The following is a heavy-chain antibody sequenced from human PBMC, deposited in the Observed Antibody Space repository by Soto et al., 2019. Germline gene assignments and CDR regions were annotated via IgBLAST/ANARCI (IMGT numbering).Heavy chain of an antibody. V-gene: IGHV1-69*01. Sequence: QVQLVQSGDEVKKPGSSVKVSCKASGGTFSSYAISWVRQAPGQGLEWMGGIIPIFGTANYAQKFQGRVPITADESASTAYMELSSLSSEDTAVYYCARDLSAYYDFWSGYNSNAFDIWCQGTMVSDSS. CDR3: ARDLSAYYDFWSGYNSNAFDI. D-gene: IGHD3-3*01. CDR1: GGTFSSYA. CDR2: IIPIFGTA. J-gene: IGHJ3*02.